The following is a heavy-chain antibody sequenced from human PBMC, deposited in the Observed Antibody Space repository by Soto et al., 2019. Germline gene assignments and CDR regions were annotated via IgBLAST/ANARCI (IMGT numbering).Heavy chain of an antibody. Sequence: GAAVKVSCKASGCTFPSYGISWVRPAPGREREGMGWISAYNGNTNYAQKLQGRVTMTTDTSTSTAYMELRSLRSDDTAMYYFSRDLASFDEIPAYCGQGSLVPGSS. CDR2: ISAYNGNT. CDR1: GCTFPSYG. J-gene: IGHJ1*01. D-gene: IGHD2-2*02. V-gene: IGHV1-18*01. CDR3: SRDLASFDEIPAY.